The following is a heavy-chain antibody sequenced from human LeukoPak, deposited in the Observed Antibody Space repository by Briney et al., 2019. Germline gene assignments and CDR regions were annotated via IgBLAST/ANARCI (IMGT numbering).Heavy chain of an antibody. D-gene: IGHD2-2*01. J-gene: IGHJ4*02. CDR2: IHYSGGT. Sequence: SETLSLTCTLPGISISNGYYWGWIRQPPGKGLEWIGSIHYSGGTYYNPSLRSRVAISVDTSKNQFSLRLTSVTAADTAVYYCASRVVPAAFGLWGQGTLVTVSS. CDR3: ASRVVPAAFGL. CDR1: GISISNGYY. V-gene: IGHV4-38-2*02.